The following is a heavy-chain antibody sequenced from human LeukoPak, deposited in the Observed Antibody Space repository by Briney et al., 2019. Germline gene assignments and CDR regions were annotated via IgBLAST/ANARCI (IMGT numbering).Heavy chain of an antibody. CDR1: GXSISSYY. J-gene: IGHJ4*02. CDR2: IYYSGST. D-gene: IGHD3-9*01. CDR3: ARGDDWTNYFDY. V-gene: IGHV4-59*01. Sequence: PSETLSLTCTVSGXSISSYYWSWIRQPPGKGLEWIGCIYYSGSTNYNPSLKSRVTISVDTSKNQFSLKLSSVTAADTAVYYCARGDDWTNYFDYWGQGTLVTVSS.